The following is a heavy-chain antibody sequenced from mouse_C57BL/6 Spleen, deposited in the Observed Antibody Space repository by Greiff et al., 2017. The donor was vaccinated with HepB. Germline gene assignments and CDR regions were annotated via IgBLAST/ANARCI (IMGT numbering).Heavy chain of an antibody. J-gene: IGHJ4*01. D-gene: IGHD1-1*01. CDR2: IDPSDSYT. CDR1: GYTFTSYW. V-gene: IGHV1-69*01. CDR3: ARRSSYAMDY. Sequence: QVQLQQPGAELVMPGASVKLSCKASGYTFTSYWMHWVKQRPGQGLEWIGEIDPSDSYTNYNQKFKGKSTLTVDKSSSTAYMQLSSLTSEDSAVYYCARRSSYAMDYWGLGTSVTVSS.